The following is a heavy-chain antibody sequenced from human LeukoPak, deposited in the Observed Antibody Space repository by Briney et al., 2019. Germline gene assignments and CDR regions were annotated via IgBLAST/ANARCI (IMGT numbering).Heavy chain of an antibody. CDR2: IYHSGIT. CDR1: GYSISSGYY. J-gene: IGHJ4*02. CDR3: ARHIQDYADYQFDY. Sequence: SETLSLTCAVSGYSISSGYYWGWIRHPPGKGLEWIGSIYHSGITYYNPSLKSRVTISVDTSKNQFSLKLSSVTAADTAVYYCARHIQDYADYQFDYWGQGTLVTVSS. V-gene: IGHV4-38-2*01. D-gene: IGHD4-17*01.